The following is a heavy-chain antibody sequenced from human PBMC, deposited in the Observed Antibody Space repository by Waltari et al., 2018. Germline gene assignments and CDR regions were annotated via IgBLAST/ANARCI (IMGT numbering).Heavy chain of an antibody. CDR3: ARKAQARITIFGVVTFNWFDP. J-gene: IGHJ5*02. D-gene: IGHD3-3*01. CDR2: INHSGST. Sequence: QVQLQQWGAGLLKPSETLSLTCAVYGGSFSGYYWSWIRQPPGKGLEWIGEINHSGSTNHNPSLKSRVTISVDTSKNQFSLKLSSVTAADTAVYYCARKAQARITIFGVVTFNWFDPWGQGTLVTVSS. V-gene: IGHV4-34*01. CDR1: GGSFSGYY.